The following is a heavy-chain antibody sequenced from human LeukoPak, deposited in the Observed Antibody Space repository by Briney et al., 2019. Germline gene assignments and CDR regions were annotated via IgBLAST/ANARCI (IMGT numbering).Heavy chain of an antibody. CDR1: GFTFSSYA. CDR3: ARGLGRTGYPGDYYDYMDV. CDR2: ISGSGGST. V-gene: IGHV3-23*01. J-gene: IGHJ6*03. D-gene: IGHD3/OR15-3a*01. Sequence: PGGSLRLSCAASGFTFSSYAMSWVRQAPGKGLEWVSAISGSGGSTYYADSMKGRFTISRDDAKNTLYLQMNSLRAEDTAVYYCARGLGRTGYPGDYYDYMDVWGKGTTVTVSS.